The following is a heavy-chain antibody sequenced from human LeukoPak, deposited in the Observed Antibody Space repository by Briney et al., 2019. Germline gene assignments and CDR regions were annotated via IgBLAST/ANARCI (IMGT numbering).Heavy chain of an antibody. Sequence: GGSLRLSCSGSGFTFSSYAMHWVRQAPGKGLEWVTVISHDGSNKYYADSVKGRFTISRDNSKNTLYLQMNSLRAEDTAVYYCARGCYDSSDYFNYWGQGTLVTVSS. J-gene: IGHJ4*02. CDR3: ARGCYDSSDYFNY. D-gene: IGHD3-22*01. CDR1: GFTFSSYA. V-gene: IGHV3-30-3*01. CDR2: ISHDGSNK.